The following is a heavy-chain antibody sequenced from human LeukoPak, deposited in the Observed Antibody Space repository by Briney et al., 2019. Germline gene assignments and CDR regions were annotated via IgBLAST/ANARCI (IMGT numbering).Heavy chain of an antibody. V-gene: IGHV1-69*13. CDR1: GGTFSNYA. CDR3: ASPRYSSGWYYFDY. J-gene: IGHJ4*02. CDR2: IIPIFGTA. D-gene: IGHD6-19*01. Sequence: ASVTVSCKASGGTFSNYAISWVRQAPGQGREWMGGIIPIFGTANYAQKFQGRVTITADESTSTAYMELSSLRSEDTAVYYCASPRYSSGWYYFDYWGQGTLVTVSS.